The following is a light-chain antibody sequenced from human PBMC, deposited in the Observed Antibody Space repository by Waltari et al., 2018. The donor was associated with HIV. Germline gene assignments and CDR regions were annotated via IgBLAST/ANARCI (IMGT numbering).Light chain of an antibody. Sequence: SYDLTQPLSVSVALGQTARITCGGNNVGTKDVHWYQQKSGQAPLLVIYNDVNRPSGIPERFAASEARNTATLTSSGAQAGDEADYYCQVWHYSVFFGGGTKLTVL. CDR3: QVWHYSVF. CDR1: NVGTKD. CDR2: NDV. J-gene: IGLJ2*01. V-gene: IGLV3-9*01.